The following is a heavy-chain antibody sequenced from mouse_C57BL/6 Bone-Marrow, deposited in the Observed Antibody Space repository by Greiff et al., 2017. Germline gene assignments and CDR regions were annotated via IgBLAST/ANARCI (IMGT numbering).Heavy chain of an antibody. CDR3: ARRDYGDFDD. V-gene: IGHV5-17*01. Sequence: EVQGVESGGGLVKPGGSLKLSCAASGFTFSDSGMHWVRQAPEKGLEWVAYISSGSSTIYYADPVKGRFTISRDNAKNTLFLQMTSLGSEDTAMYYCARRDYGDFDDWGQGTTLTVSS. J-gene: IGHJ2*01. CDR2: ISSGSSTI. CDR1: GFTFSDSG. D-gene: IGHD2-4*01.